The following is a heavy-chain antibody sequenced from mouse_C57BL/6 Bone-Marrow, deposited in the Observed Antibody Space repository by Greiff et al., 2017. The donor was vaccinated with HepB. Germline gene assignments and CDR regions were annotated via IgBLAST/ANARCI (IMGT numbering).Heavy chain of an antibody. CDR1: GYTFTSYW. CDR3: ARGVIYYGSSSFAY. Sequence: QVQLQQPGAELVKPGASVKVSCKASGYTFTSYWMHWVKQRPGQGLEWIGRIHPSDSDTNYNQKFKGKATLTVDKSSSTAYMQLSSLTSEDSAVYYCARGVIYYGSSSFAYWGQGTGVTVSA. D-gene: IGHD1-1*01. V-gene: IGHV1-74*01. CDR2: IHPSDSDT. J-gene: IGHJ3*01.